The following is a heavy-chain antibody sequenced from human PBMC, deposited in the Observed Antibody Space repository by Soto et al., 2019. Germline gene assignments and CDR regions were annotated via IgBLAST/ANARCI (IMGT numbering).Heavy chain of an antibody. CDR2: VSHDGRNT. D-gene: IGHD6-19*01. V-gene: IGHV3-30*18. CDR1: GFTFSDYA. J-gene: IGHJ4*02. CDR3: AKGGRQWLVTSDFNY. Sequence: VQLVESGGGVVQPGRSLRLSCAASGFTFSDYAMHWVRQAPGKGLEWVAVVSHDGRNTHYADSVKGRLTISRDRSKNTVSLEMTSLRAEDTAVYYCAKGGRQWLVTSDFNYWGQGALVTVSS.